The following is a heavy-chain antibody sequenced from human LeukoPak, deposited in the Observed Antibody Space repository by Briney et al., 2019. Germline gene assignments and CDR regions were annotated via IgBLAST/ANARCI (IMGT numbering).Heavy chain of an antibody. CDR3: AKGSYTAMVWGIAFDI. V-gene: IGHV3-30*18. Sequence: PGGSLILSCAASGFTFSSYGMHWVRQAPGKGLEWVAVISYDGSNKYYADSVKGRFTISRDNSKNTLYLQMNSLRAEDTAVYYCAKGSYTAMVWGIAFDIWGQGTMVTVSS. CDR1: GFTFSSYG. J-gene: IGHJ3*02. D-gene: IGHD5-18*01. CDR2: ISYDGSNK.